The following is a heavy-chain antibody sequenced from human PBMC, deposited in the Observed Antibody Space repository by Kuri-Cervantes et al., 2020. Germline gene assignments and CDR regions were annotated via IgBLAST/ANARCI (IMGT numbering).Heavy chain of an antibody. V-gene: IGHV3-53*01. CDR2: VYSSGTT. Sequence: LTCAASGFTVSNNYMSWVRQAPGKRLEWVSIVYSSGTTYYADSVKGRFTISRDNFKNMLYLQMNSLRAEDTAVYFCAKGTEGVVNVPYYYGMDVWGQGTTVTVSS. CDR1: GFTVSNNY. CDR3: AKGTEGVVNVPYYYGMDV. J-gene: IGHJ6*02. D-gene: IGHD3-22*01.